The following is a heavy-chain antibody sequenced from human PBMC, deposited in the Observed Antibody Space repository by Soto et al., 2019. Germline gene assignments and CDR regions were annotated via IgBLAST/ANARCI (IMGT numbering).Heavy chain of an antibody. V-gene: IGHV3-74*01. CDR3: VRTSLVVAAATREDY. D-gene: IGHD2-15*01. J-gene: IGHJ4*02. CDR1: GFTFSSYW. Sequence: GGSLRLSCAASGFTFSSYWMHWVRQAPGKGLVWVPRINSDGSSTSYAGSVKGRFTISRDNAKNTLYLQMNSLRAEDTAVYYCVRTSLVVAAATREDYWGQGTLVTVDS. CDR2: INSDGSST.